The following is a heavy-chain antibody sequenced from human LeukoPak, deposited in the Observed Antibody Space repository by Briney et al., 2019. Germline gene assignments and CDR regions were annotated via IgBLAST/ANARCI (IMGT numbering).Heavy chain of an antibody. Sequence: ASVKVSCKASGYTFTSYDINWERQATGQGLEWMGWMNPNSGNTGYAQKFQGRVTITRNTSISTAYMELSSLRSEDTAVYYCARGRTDTAMVSNAFDIWGQGTMVTVSS. CDR1: GYTFTSYD. CDR3: ARGRTDTAMVSNAFDI. CDR2: MNPNSGNT. V-gene: IGHV1-8*03. J-gene: IGHJ3*02. D-gene: IGHD5-18*01.